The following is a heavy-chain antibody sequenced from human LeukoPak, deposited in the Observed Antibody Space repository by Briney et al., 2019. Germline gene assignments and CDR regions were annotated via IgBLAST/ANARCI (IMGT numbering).Heavy chain of an antibody. CDR2: ISGSGGST. V-gene: IGHV3-23*01. Sequence: PGGSLRLSCAASGFTFSSYAMSWLRQAPGKGLEWVSAISGSGGSTYYADSVKGRFTISRDNSKNTLYLQMNSLRAEDTAVYYCAKDSSYGYYYYMDVWAKGTTVTVSS. CDR3: AKDSSYGYYYYMDV. J-gene: IGHJ6*03. CDR1: GFTFSSYA. D-gene: IGHD5-18*01.